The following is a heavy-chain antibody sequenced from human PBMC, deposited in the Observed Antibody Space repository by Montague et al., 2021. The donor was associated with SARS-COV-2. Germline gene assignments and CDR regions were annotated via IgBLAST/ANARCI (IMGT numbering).Heavy chain of an antibody. D-gene: IGHD3-9*01. J-gene: IGHJ6*03. CDR3: ARYFYYDMDV. V-gene: IGHV3-7*01. Sequence: SLRLSCAASGFTFSTNLMNWVRQAPGKGLEWVANINQDGSDKFYVDSVKGRFTLSTDNAKNSVYLQMDGLRPEDTAVYYCARYFYYDMDVWGKGTTVTVSS. CDR2: INQDGSDK. CDR1: GFTFSTNL.